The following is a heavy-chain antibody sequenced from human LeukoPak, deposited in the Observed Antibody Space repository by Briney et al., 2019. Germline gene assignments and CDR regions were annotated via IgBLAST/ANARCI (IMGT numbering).Heavy chain of an antibody. CDR3: ARESNSGYYLSY. V-gene: IGHV3-66*01. J-gene: IGHJ4*02. CDR1: GLTVTSNY. Sequence: PGGSLRLSCAASGLTVTSNYMSWVRQAPGKGLEWVSVIYNDGRTYYADSVKGRFTISRDNSKNTLYLQMNSLRAEDTAVYYCARESNSGYYLSYWGQGTLVTVPS. CDR2: IYNDGRT. D-gene: IGHD3-22*01.